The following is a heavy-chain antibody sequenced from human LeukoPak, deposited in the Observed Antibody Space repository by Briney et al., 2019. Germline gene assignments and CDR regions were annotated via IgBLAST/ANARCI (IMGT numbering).Heavy chain of an antibody. CDR2: ISSGGTYE. J-gene: IGHJ4*02. CDR1: GFTFSNYA. V-gene: IGHV3-30*01. Sequence: EGSLRLSCAASGFTFSNYAMHWVRQAPGKGLEWVSLISSGGTYEYYADSVKGRFTISRDNSKNTLYLQLNSLRAEDTAVYYCARDSTYYYDSGSSGPHYFDNWGQGTLVTVSS. D-gene: IGHD3-10*01. CDR3: ARDSTYYYDSGSSGPHYFDN.